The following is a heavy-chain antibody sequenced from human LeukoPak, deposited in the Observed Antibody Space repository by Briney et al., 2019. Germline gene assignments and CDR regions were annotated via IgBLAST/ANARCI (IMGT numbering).Heavy chain of an antibody. J-gene: IGHJ5*02. Sequence: SETLSLTCTVSGGSISSYYWSWIRQPPGEGLEWIGYIYYSGSTNYNPSLKSRVTISVDTSKNQFSLKLSSVTAADTAVYYCARGGSVTTFFGNNWFDPWGQGTLVTVSS. CDR2: IYYSGST. D-gene: IGHD4-11*01. V-gene: IGHV4-59*01. CDR3: ARGGSVTTFFGNNWFDP. CDR1: GGSISSYY.